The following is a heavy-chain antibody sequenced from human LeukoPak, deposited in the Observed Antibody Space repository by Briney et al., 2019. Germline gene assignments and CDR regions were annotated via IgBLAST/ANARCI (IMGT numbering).Heavy chain of an antibody. D-gene: IGHD5-18*01. Sequence: GESLKISGKGSGYSFTGYWIGWVRQMPGKGLEWMGNIYPGDSDTRYSPSFQGQVTISADKSISTAYLQWSNLKASDSAIYYCARERYNYGDRWFDPWGQGTLVTVSS. V-gene: IGHV5-51*01. J-gene: IGHJ5*02. CDR2: IYPGDSDT. CDR3: ARERYNYGDRWFDP. CDR1: GYSFTGYW.